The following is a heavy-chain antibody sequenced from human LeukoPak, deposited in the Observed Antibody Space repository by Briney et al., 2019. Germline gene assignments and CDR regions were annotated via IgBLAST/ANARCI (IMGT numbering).Heavy chain of an antibody. CDR1: GFTFSSYW. V-gene: IGHV3-74*01. D-gene: IGHD4-17*01. J-gene: IGHJ4*02. CDR3: AKDSSVPYGITD. Sequence: GGSLRLSCAASGFTFSSYWMHWVRQAPGKGLVWVSRISQDGSITNYADSVKGRFTISRDNSKNTLSLQMNSLRAEDTALYYCAKDSSVPYGITDWGQGTLVTVSS. CDR2: ISQDGSIT.